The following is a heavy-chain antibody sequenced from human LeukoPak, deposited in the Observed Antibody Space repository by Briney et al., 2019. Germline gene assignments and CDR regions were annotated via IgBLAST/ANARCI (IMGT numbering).Heavy chain of an antibody. Sequence: GESLRLSCAPSGFTFSSCAMNWVRKAQGKGLEWVSGISGSGGITHYADSVRGRFTISRDNSKNTLYLQMNSLRAEDTAVYYCAKDPTDFDSSGQTYFDYWGQGSLVTVSS. V-gene: IGHV3-23*01. CDR1: GFTFSSCA. CDR3: AKDPTDFDSSGQTYFDY. D-gene: IGHD3-22*01. CDR2: ISGSGGIT. J-gene: IGHJ4*02.